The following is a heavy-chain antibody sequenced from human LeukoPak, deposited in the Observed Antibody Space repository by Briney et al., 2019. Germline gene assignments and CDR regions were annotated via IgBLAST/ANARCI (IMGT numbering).Heavy chain of an antibody. V-gene: IGHV3-48*03. J-gene: IGHJ3*02. CDR3: ARNGGDSSGYYKDAFDI. CDR1: GFTYRSYQ. CDR2: ISSSGSTI. D-gene: IGHD3-22*01. Sequence: PGGSLTLFYSACGFTYRSYQMNWVRQAPGKGLEWVSYISSSGSTIYYADSVKGRFTISRDNAKNLLYLPMNSLRAEDTAVYYCARNGGDSSGYYKDAFDIWRQGTMVSVSS.